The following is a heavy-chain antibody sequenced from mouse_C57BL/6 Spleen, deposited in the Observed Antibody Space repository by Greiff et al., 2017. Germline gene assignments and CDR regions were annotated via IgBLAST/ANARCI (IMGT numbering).Heavy chain of an antibody. CDR3: AITTVVVDY. J-gene: IGHJ2*01. V-gene: IGHV1-64*01. Sequence: QVHVKQPGAELVKPGASVKLSCKASGYTFTSYWMHWVKQRPGQGLEWIGMIHPNSGSTNYNEKFKSKATLTVDKSSSTAYMQLSSLTSEDSAVYYCAITTVVVDYWGQGTTLTVSS. D-gene: IGHD1-1*01. CDR1: GYTFTSYW. CDR2: IHPNSGST.